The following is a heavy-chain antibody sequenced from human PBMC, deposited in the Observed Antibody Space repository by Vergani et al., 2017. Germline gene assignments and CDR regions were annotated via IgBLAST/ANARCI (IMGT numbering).Heavy chain of an antibody. Sequence: QVHLVESGGGVVQPGRSLRLSCVVSGFTSSYYGMHWVRQAPGKGLEWVAVISYDGTQKYYADSVKGRFTISRDNAKNSLYLQMNSLRAEDTAVYFCAREPLRTYDSSGYYFHDAFDIWGQGTMVTVSS. V-gene: IGHV3-30*03. CDR1: GFTSSYYG. CDR3: AREPLRTYDSSGYYFHDAFDI. D-gene: IGHD3-22*01. CDR2: ISYDGTQK. J-gene: IGHJ3*02.